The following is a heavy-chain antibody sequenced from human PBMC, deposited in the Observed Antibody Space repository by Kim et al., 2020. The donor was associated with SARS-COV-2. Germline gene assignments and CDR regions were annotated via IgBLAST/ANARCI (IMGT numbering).Heavy chain of an antibody. CDR3: ARARSITMIVVVITYFDY. J-gene: IGHJ4*02. D-gene: IGHD3-22*01. V-gene: IGHV4-31*02. Sequence: KSRVTISVDTSKNQFSLKLSSVNAADTAVYYCARARSITMIVVVITYFDYWGQGTLVTVSS.